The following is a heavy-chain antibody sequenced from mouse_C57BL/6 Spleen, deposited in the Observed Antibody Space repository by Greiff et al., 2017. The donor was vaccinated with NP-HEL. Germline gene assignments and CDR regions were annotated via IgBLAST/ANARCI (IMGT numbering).Heavy chain of an antibody. CDR3: ARKGLYGSSYGWYFDV. V-gene: IGHV1-50*01. CDR2: IDPSDSYT. D-gene: IGHD1-1*01. CDR1: GYTFTSYW. J-gene: IGHJ1*03. Sequence: QVQLQQPGAELVKPGASVKLSCKASGYTFTSYWMQWVKQRPGQGLEWIGEIDPSDSYTNYNQKFKGKATLTVDTSSSTAYMQLSSLTSEDSAVYYCARKGLYGSSYGWYFDVWGTGTTVTVSS.